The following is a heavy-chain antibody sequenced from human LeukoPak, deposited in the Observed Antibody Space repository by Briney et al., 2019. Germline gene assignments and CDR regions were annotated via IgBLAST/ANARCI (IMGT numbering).Heavy chain of an antibody. CDR1: GDSISSRSYY. CDR3: AKHYMGSSYNHGLDC. J-gene: IGHJ4*02. CDR2: IYYSGTT. Sequence: PSETLSLTCTVSGDSISSRSYYWGWIRQPPGKGLEWIGSIYYSGTTYYNPSLKSRVTISVDTSKNQFSLKLSSVTAADTALYYCAKHYMGSSYNHGLDCWGQGTLVTVSS. V-gene: IGHV4-39*01. D-gene: IGHD3-10*01.